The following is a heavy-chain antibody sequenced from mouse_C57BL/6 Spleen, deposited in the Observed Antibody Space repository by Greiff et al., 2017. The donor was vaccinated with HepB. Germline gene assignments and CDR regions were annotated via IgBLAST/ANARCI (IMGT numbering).Heavy chain of an antibody. J-gene: IGHJ2*01. CDR2: IYPGDGDT. CDR1: GYAFSSYW. V-gene: IGHV1-80*01. CDR3: AREGAFGYDGVHFDY. Sequence: QVHLKQSGAELVKPGASVKISCKASGYAFSSYWMNWVKQRPGKGLEWIGQIYPGDGDTNYNGKFKGKATLTADKSSSTAYMQLSSLTSEDSAVYFCAREGAFGYDGVHFDYWGQGTTLTVSS. D-gene: IGHD2-2*01.